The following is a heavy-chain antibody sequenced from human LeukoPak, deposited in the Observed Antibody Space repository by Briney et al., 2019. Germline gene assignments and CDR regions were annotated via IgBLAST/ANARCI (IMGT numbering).Heavy chain of an antibody. D-gene: IGHD3-22*01. Sequence: LPGGSWSSPGAALGLPFSGNALSWFAQPQGRGWKGFSELIVGGGSTYYADSVKGQFTISRDNSKNTLYLQMNSLRAEDTAVYYCAKDTQYYYDSSGYYYGYFDYWGQGTLVTVSS. CDR3: AKDTQYYYDSSGYYYGYFDY. CDR1: GLPFSGNA. J-gene: IGHJ4*02. V-gene: IGHV3-23*01. CDR2: LIVGGGST.